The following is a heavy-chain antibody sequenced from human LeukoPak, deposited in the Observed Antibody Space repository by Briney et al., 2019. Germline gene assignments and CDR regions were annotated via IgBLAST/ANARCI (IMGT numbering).Heavy chain of an antibody. J-gene: IGHJ5*02. CDR2: IKSESDGGTT. Sequence: GESLRLSCTASGFTFSSYAMTWVRQAPGKGLEWVGRIKSESDGGTTDYAAPVKGRFTISRDDSKNTLFLQMNSLQTEDTAVYYCTTSGWFDHWGQGTLVTVSS. CDR1: GFTFSSYA. D-gene: IGHD1-26*01. CDR3: TTSGWFDH. V-gene: IGHV3-15*01.